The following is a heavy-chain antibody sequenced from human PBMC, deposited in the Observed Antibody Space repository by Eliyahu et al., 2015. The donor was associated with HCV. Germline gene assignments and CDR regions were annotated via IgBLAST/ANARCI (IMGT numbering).Heavy chain of an antibody. Sequence: EVQLVESGGGLVQPGGSLRLSCAASGXTFSSXSMNWXRQAPGKGLEWVSYINYSSDTIXYADSVKGRFTISRDNAKNSLYLQMNSLRDEDTAVYYCARDPTHYDDSDYWGQGTLVTVSS. CDR2: INYSSDTI. J-gene: IGHJ4*02. CDR3: ARDPTHYDDSDY. CDR1: GXTFSSXS. V-gene: IGHV3-48*02. D-gene: IGHD3-3*01.